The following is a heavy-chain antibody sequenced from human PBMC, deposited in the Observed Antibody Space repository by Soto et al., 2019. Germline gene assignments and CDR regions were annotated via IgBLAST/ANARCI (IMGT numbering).Heavy chain of an antibody. CDR3: ARDSYFDY. V-gene: IGHV4-59*01. Sequence: PSETLSLTCTVSGGSIGSYYWSWIRQPPGKGLEWIGYIYYSGSTNYNPSLKSRVTISVDTSKNQFSLKLSSVTAADTAVYYCARDSYFDYWGQGTLVTVSS. CDR2: IYYSGST. CDR1: GGSIGSYY. J-gene: IGHJ4*02.